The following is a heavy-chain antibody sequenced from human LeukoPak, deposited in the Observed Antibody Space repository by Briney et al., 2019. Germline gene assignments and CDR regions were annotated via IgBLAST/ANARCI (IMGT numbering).Heavy chain of an antibody. CDR1: GGSFSGYY. D-gene: IGHD2-21*01. CDR3: ALYSNYYYGMDV. J-gene: IGHJ6*02. V-gene: IGHV4-34*01. CDR2: INHSGST. Sequence: XXTLSLTCAVYGGSFSGYYWSWVRQPPGKGLEWIGEINHSGSTNYNPSLKSRVTISVDTSKNQFSLKLSSVTAADTAVYYCALYSNYYYGMDVWGQGTTVTVSS.